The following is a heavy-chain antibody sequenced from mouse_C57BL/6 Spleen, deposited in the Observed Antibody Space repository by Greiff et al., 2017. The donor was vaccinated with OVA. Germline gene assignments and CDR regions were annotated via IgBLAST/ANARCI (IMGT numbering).Heavy chain of an antibody. J-gene: IGHJ2*01. D-gene: IGHD4-1*01. CDR1: GYTFTDYN. V-gene: IGHV1-22*01. CDR3: AREDWDGYFDY. Sequence: EVKLMESGPELVKPGASVKMSCKASGYTFTDYNMHWVKQSHGKSLEWIGYINPNNGGTSYNQKFKGKATLTVNKSSSTAYMELRSLTSEDSAVYYCAREDWDGYFDYWGQGTTLTVSS. CDR2: INPNNGGT.